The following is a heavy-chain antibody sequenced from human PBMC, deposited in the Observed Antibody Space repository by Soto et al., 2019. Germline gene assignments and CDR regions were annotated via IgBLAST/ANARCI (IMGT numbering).Heavy chain of an antibody. CDR2: ITNTGDTT. J-gene: IGHJ4*02. Sequence: EVHLLESGGTLIQPGGSLRLSCAASGFDFSTYAMTWVRQAPGKGLEWVSGITNTGDTTYYADSVKGRFTISRDNFKNTVYLQLNSLRPDDTAMYYCAKDWPGTSSVTSDYWGQGTLVTVSS. V-gene: IGHV3-23*01. CDR1: GFDFSTYA. CDR3: AKDWPGTSSVTSDY. D-gene: IGHD4-17*01.